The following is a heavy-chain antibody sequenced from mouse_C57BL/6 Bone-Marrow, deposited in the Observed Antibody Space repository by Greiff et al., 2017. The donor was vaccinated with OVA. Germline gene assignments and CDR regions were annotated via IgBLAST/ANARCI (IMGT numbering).Heavy chain of an antibody. Sequence: VQLKESGPELVKPGASVKISCKASGYSFTGYYMNLVKQSPEKSLEWIGEINPSTGGTTYNQKFKAKATLTVDKSSSTAYMQLKSLTSEDSAVYYCARSVTVVDYWGQGTTLTVSS. CDR3: ARSVTVVDY. J-gene: IGHJ2*01. V-gene: IGHV1-42*01. CDR2: INPSTGGT. CDR1: GYSFTGYY. D-gene: IGHD1-1*01.